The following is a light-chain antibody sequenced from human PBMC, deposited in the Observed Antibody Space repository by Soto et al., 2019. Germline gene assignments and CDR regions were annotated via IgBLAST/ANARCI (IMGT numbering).Light chain of an antibody. CDR1: SSGIGAYDY. Sequence: QSVLTQPASLSGSPGQSITISCTGTSSGIGAYDYVSWFQQHPGKAPKLMISEVNNRPSGVSNRFSGSKSGNTAYLTISGLQVEDEADYFCFSFTTTSTQVFGTGTKVTVL. V-gene: IGLV2-14*01. CDR3: FSFTTTSTQV. J-gene: IGLJ1*01. CDR2: EVN.